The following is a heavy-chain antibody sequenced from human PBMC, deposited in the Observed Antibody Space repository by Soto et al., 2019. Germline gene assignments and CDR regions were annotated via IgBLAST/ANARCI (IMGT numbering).Heavy chain of an antibody. Sequence: QVQLVQSGAEVKKPGSSVKVSCKASGGTFSSYTISWVRQAPGQGLEWMGRIIPILGIANYAQKFQGRVTITADKSTSTAYMELSSLRDEDTAVYYCARDPSAITIFGGYYYMDVWGKGTTVTVSS. J-gene: IGHJ6*03. CDR3: ARDPSAITIFGGYYYMDV. CDR1: GGTFSSYT. CDR2: IIPILGIA. D-gene: IGHD3-3*01. V-gene: IGHV1-69*08.